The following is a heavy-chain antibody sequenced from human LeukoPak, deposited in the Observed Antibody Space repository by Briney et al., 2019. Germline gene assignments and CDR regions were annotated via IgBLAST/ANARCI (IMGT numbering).Heavy chain of an antibody. D-gene: IGHD3-10*01. J-gene: IGHJ4*02. Sequence: GGSLRLSCAASGFTFSGYSMQWVRQAPGKGLEWVSYISGSSGTIYYADSVKGRFTISRDNAKNSLYLQMNSLRAEDTAVYYCAREILSITMVRGVIESWGQGTLVTVSS. V-gene: IGHV3-48*04. CDR3: AREILSITMVRGVIES. CDR2: ISGSSGTI. CDR1: GFTFSGYS.